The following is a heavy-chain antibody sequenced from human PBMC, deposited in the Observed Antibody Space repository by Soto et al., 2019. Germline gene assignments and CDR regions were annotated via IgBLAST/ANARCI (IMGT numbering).Heavy chain of an antibody. V-gene: IGHV4-59*01. J-gene: IGHJ4*02. CDR1: GGSMSGYY. Sequence: QVQLQESGPGLVKPSETLSLTCTVSGGSMSGYYCSWIRQPPGKGLEYIGYIFYTRSTSYNASLTSRVAISLDTPNNQISLKLKSVTAADTAVYYCARSGHSFGGVVWGQGILVTVSS. CDR3: ARSGHSFGGVV. CDR2: IFYTRST. D-gene: IGHD3-16*01.